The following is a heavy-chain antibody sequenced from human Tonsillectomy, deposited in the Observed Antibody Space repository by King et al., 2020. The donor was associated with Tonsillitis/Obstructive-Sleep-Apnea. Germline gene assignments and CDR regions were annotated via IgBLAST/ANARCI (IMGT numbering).Heavy chain of an antibody. CDR1: GFTVSSYD. CDR2: IPYDGMNK. V-gene: IGHV3-30*18. CDR3: AKDLRVVPAAISSDYYMDV. Sequence: VQLVESGVGVVQPGRSLRLSCAASGFTVSSYDMHWFRQAPGKGLEWGTVIPYDGMNKYYAASVKGLFTISRDNSKNTLYLQMNSLRAVDTAVYYCAKDLRVVPAAISSDYYMDVWGKGTTVTVSS. D-gene: IGHD2-2*02. J-gene: IGHJ6*03.